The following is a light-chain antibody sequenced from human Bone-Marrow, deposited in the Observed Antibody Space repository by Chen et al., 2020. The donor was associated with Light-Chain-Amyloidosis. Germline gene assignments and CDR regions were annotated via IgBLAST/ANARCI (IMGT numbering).Light chain of an antibody. V-gene: IGLV3-25*03. CDR3: QSADSSGTYEVI. Sequence: SYETTQPHSVSVSPGQTARITCSGDDLPTKYAYWYQQKPGQAPVLVIHRATERPSGISERFSGSISVTTATLTISVVQAENVACYHCQSADSSGTYEVIFGGGTKLTVL. CDR2: RAT. CDR1: DLPTKY. J-gene: IGLJ2*01.